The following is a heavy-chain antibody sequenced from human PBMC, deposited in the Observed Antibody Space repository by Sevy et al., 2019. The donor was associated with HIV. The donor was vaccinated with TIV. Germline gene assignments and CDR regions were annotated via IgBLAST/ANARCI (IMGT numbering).Heavy chain of an antibody. D-gene: IGHD3-22*01. J-gene: IGHJ4*02. Sequence: ASVKVSCKASGYTFTTYPIGWVRQAPGQGLEWMGWISTYSGETRDAQKFQGRATMTTDTSTSTAYLELRSLRSDDTAVYYCARDSDGSGHYYADYFDYWGQGTLSPSPQ. CDR2: ISTYSGET. CDR1: GYTFTTYP. CDR3: ARDSDGSGHYYADYFDY. V-gene: IGHV1-18*01.